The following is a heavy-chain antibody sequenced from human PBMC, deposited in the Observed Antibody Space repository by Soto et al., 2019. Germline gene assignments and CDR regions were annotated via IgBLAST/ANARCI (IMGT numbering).Heavy chain of an antibody. J-gene: IGHJ6*03. CDR1: GFTFSDYY. V-gene: IGHV3-11*01. Sequence: QVQLVESGGGLVKPGGSLRLSCAASGFTFSDYYMSWIRQAPGKGLEWVSYISSSGSTIYYADSVKGRFTISRDNAKNSLYLQMNSLRAEDTAVYYCAREVECRPYYDFWSGYTHYYYYYMDVWGKGTTVTVSS. CDR3: AREVECRPYYDFWSGYTHYYYYYMDV. CDR2: ISSSGSTI. D-gene: IGHD3-3*01.